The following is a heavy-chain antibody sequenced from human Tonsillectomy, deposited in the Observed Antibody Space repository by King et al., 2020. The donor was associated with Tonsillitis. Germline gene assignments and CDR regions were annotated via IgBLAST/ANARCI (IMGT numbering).Heavy chain of an antibody. J-gene: IGHJ6*02. Sequence: VQLVESGGGLIQPGGSLRLSCAASGFTVSSNYMNWVRQAPGKGLEWVSVIYSGGSTYYADSVKGRFNISRDNSKNTLYLQMNSLRVEDTAVYCCARLPGSPFSYGMDVWGQGTTVTVSS. V-gene: IGHV3-53*01. CDR3: ARLPGSPFSYGMDV. D-gene: IGHD2/OR15-2a*01. CDR1: GFTVSSNY. CDR2: IYSGGST.